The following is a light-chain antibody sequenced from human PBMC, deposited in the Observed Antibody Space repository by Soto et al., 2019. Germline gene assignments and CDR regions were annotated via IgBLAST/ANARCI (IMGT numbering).Light chain of an antibody. CDR1: SSDVGGYNY. CDR2: EVS. Sequence: SVLTQPASVSGSPGQSITISCTGTSSDVGGYNYVSWYQQHPGKAPKLMIYEVSNRPSGVSNRFSGSKSGNTASLTISGLQAEDEADYYCSSYTSSRNLKGVFGTATKDTVL. J-gene: IGLJ1*01. V-gene: IGLV2-14*01. CDR3: SSYTSSRNLKGV.